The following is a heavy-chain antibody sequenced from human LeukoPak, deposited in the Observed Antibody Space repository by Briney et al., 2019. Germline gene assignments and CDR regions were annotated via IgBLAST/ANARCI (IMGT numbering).Heavy chain of an antibody. V-gene: IGHV4-39*01. CDR3: AKSGGYGLIDY. D-gene: IGHD1-26*01. Sequence: SETLSLTCTVSGGSISSTTYYWGWIRQPPGKGLEWIGNIYSSGSTCYNASLQSRVTISIDTSKNQFSLRLNSVTAADTAMYYCAKSGGYGLIDYWGQGTRVTVSS. CDR2: IYSSGST. CDR1: GGSISSTTYY. J-gene: IGHJ4*02.